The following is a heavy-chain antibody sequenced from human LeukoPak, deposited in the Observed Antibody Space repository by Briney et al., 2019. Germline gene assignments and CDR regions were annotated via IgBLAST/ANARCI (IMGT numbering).Heavy chain of an antibody. Sequence: SETLSLTCTVSGGSIGSDYWTWIRQPPGKGLEYIGYIYYTGGTNYNPSLMSRVTISVDTSKNQFSLKLSSVTAADTAVYFCAKYGNSGWVIDNWGQGTLVTVSS. CDR3: AKYGNSGWVIDN. CDR1: GGSIGSDY. D-gene: IGHD6-19*01. V-gene: IGHV4-59*08. J-gene: IGHJ4*02. CDR2: IYYTGGT.